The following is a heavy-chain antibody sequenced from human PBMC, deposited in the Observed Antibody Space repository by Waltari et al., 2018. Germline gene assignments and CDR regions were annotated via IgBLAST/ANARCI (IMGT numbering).Heavy chain of an antibody. D-gene: IGHD3-9*01. J-gene: IGHJ4*02. CDR2: VNLDSDDT. CDR3: ARDFQTGNFFVS. Sequence: QVQLVQSGAEVKEPGASVKVSCRASGYTSSGSLIHWVRQAPGQGLGWRGWVNLDSDDTKYGQKFRGRVTVTGDSSITTAYMELRGLRSDDSAMYYCARDFQTGNFFVSWGQGTLVTVSS. CDR1: GYTSSGSL. V-gene: IGHV1-2*02.